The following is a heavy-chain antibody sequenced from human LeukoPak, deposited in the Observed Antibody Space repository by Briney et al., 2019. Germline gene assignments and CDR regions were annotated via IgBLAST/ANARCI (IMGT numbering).Heavy chain of an antibody. CDR2: IIPIFGAA. CDR1: GGTFSSYA. CDR3: ASRESHVDTAMVVDY. J-gene: IGHJ4*02. V-gene: IGHV1-69*05. D-gene: IGHD5-18*01. Sequence: SVKVSCKASGGTFSSYAISWVRQAPGQGLEWMGGIIPIFGAANYAQKFQGRVTITTDESTSTAYMELSSLRSEDTAVYYCASRESHVDTAMVVDYWSQGTLVTVSS.